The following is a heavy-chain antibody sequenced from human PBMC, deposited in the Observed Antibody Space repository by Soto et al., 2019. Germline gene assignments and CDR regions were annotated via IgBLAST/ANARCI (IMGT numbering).Heavy chain of an antibody. CDR2: IYYSGST. CDR1: EVNSGGGDCC. CDR3: ARGTDTAMVGNLFDP. D-gene: IGHD5-18*01. J-gene: IGHJ5*02. Sequence: SVLMCLRWSVAEVNSGGGDCCRSRIRKPPGKGLEWIGYIYYSGSTNYNPSLKSRVTISVDTSKNQFSLKLSSVTAADTAVYYCARGTDTAMVGNLFDPWGQGTLVTVSS. V-gene: IGHV4-61*08.